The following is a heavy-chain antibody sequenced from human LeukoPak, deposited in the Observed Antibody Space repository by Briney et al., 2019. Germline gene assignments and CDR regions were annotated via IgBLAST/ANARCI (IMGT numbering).Heavy chain of an antibody. D-gene: IGHD2-2*01. CDR3: ARIVYDCSSTSCPFDY. CDR2: IIPIFGTA. J-gene: IGHJ4*02. Sequence: GASVKVSCKASGGTFSSYAISWVRQAPGQGLEWMGGIIPIFGTANYAQKFQGRVTITADESTSTAYMELSSLRSEDTAVYYCARIVYDCSSTSCPFDYWGQGTLVTDSS. V-gene: IGHV1-69*13. CDR1: GGTFSSYA.